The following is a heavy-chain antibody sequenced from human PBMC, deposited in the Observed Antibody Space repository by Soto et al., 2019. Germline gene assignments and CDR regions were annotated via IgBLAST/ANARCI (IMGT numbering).Heavy chain of an antibody. CDR3: ARGEGVFLEWLFLENYYGMDV. Sequence: SETLSLTCAVYGGSFSGYYWSWIRQPPGKGLEWIGEINHSGSTNYNPSLKSRVTISVDTSKNQFSLKLSSVTAADTAVYYCARGEGVFLEWLFLENYYGMDVWGQGTTVTVSS. D-gene: IGHD3-3*01. V-gene: IGHV4-34*01. J-gene: IGHJ6*02. CDR2: INHSGST. CDR1: GGSFSGYY.